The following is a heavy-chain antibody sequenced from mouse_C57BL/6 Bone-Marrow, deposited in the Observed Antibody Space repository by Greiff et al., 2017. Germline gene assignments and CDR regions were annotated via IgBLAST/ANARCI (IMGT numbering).Heavy chain of an antibody. D-gene: IGHD3-3*01. J-gene: IGHJ3*01. Sequence: VQLQQSGPELVKPGASVKISCKASGYTFTDYYMNWVKQSHGKSLEWIGDINPNNGGTSYNQKFKGKATLTVDKSSSTAYMELRSLTSEDSAFYYCARGDPFAYWGQGTLVTVSA. V-gene: IGHV1-26*01. CDR1: GYTFTDYY. CDR2: INPNNGGT. CDR3: ARGDPFAY.